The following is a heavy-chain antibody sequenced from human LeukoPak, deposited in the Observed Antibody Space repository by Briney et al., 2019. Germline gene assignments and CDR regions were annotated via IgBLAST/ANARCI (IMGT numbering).Heavy chain of an antibody. Sequence: ASVKVSCKASGYTFTSYAMNWVRQAPGQGLEWMGWINTNTGNPTYAQGFTGRFVFSLDTSVSTAYLRISNLKAEDIAVYYCARVVRGSSGYRYYFDYWGQGTLVTVSS. CDR2: INTNTGNP. CDR3: ARVVRGSSGYRYYFDY. V-gene: IGHV7-4-1*02. D-gene: IGHD3-22*01. J-gene: IGHJ4*02. CDR1: GYTFTSYA.